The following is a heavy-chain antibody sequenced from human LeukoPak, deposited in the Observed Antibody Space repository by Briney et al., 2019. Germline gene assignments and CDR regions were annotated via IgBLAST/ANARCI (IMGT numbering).Heavy chain of an antibody. D-gene: IGHD3-10*01. Sequence: ASVKVSCKASGYTFTSYYMHWVRQAPGQGLEWMGIINPSGGSTSYAQKFQGRVTMTRDTSTSTVYMELSSLRSEDTAVYYCAGGYVLLWFGELLSASTLAPRFDYWGQGTLVTVSS. J-gene: IGHJ4*02. CDR1: GYTFTSYY. CDR3: AGGYVLLWFGELLSASTLAPRFDY. V-gene: IGHV1-46*01. CDR2: INPSGGST.